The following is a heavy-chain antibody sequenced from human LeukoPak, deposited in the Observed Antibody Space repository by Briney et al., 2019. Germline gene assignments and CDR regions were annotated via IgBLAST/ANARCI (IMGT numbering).Heavy chain of an antibody. V-gene: IGHV4-30-2*01. J-gene: IGHJ4*02. CDR3: AIQTPYYFDY. CDR1: GGSISSGGYY. CDR2: IYHSGST. D-gene: IGHD2-15*01. Sequence: SETLSLTCTVSGGSISSGGYYWSWIRQPPGKGLEWIGYIYHSGSTYYNPSLKSRVTISVDRSKNQFSLKLSSVTAADTAVYYCAIQTPYYFDYWGQGNLVTVSS.